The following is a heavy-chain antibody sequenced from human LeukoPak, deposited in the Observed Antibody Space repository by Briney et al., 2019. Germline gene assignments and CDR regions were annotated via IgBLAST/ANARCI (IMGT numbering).Heavy chain of an antibody. CDR2: IWYDGSNK. CDR3: ARDDPRSDAFDI. Sequence: PGGSLRLSCAASGFTFSSYGMHWVRQAPGKGLEWVAVIWYDGSNKYYADSVKGRFTISRDNSKNTLYLQMNSLRAEDTAVYYCARDDPRSDAFDIWGQGTMVTVSS. CDR1: GFTFSSYG. J-gene: IGHJ3*02. V-gene: IGHV3-33*01.